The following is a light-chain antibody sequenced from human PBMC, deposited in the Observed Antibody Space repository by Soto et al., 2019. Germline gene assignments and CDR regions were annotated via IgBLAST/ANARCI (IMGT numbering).Light chain of an antibody. V-gene: IGLV1-47*01. J-gene: IGLJ2*01. CDR3: AAWDDSLSGRV. CDR2: RNT. Sequence: QSVLTQPPSASGTPGQWVTISCSGSSSNIGSNYVYWYQQLPGTAPKLLIYRNTQRPSGVPDRLSGSKSGTSASLAISGLRSGDEADYYCAAWDDSLSGRVFCGGTKLNVL. CDR1: SSNIGSNY.